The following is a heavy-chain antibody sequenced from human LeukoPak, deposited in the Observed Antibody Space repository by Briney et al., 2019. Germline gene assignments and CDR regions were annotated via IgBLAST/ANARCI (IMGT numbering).Heavy chain of an antibody. D-gene: IGHD6-19*01. J-gene: IGHJ4*02. CDR2: ISSSSSTI. CDR1: GFTFSSYG. Sequence: GGSLRLSCAASGFTFSSYGMTWVRQAPGKGLEWVSYISSSSSTIYYADSVKGRFTISRDNAKNSLYLQMNNLGAEDTAVYYCVRGSSSGWYILDYWGQGTLVTVSS. V-gene: IGHV3-48*01. CDR3: VRGSSSGWYILDY.